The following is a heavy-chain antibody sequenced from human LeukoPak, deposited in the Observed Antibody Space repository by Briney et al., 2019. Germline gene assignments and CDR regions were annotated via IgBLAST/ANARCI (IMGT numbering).Heavy chain of an antibody. CDR2: IIPILGIA. D-gene: IGHD3-10*01. CDR1: GGTFSSYA. Sequence: SVKVSCKASGGTFSSYAISWVRQAPGQGLEWMGRIIPILGIANYAQKFQGRVTITADKSTSTAYMELSSLRSEDTAVYYCAREPRITTVRGVISFDYWGQGTLVTVSS. V-gene: IGHV1-69*04. J-gene: IGHJ4*02. CDR3: AREPRITTVRGVISFDY.